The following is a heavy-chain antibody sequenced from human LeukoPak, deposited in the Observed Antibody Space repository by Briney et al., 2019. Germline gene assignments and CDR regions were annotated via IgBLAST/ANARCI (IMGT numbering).Heavy chain of an antibody. CDR1: GGSISSYY. V-gene: IGHV4-59*01. CDR3: ARAYSSGYYRDAFDI. J-gene: IGHJ3*02. Sequence: PSETLSLTCTVPGGSISSYYWSWIRQPPGKGLEWIGYIYYSGSTNYNPSLKSRVTISVDTSKNQFSLKLSSVTAADTAVYYCARAYSSGYYRDAFDIWGQGTMVTVSS. CDR2: IYYSGST. D-gene: IGHD3-22*01.